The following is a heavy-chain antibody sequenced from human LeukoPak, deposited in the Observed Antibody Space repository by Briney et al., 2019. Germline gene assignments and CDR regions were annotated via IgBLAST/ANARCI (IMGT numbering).Heavy chain of an antibody. CDR2: IYYSGST. CDR3: ARQGSSSWSLLGC. D-gene: IGHD6-13*01. V-gene: IGHV4-59*08. Sequence: SETLSLTCTVSGGSISSHYWSWIRQPPGKGLEWIGYIYYSGSTNYNPSLKSRVTISVDTSKNQFSLKLSSVTAADTAVYYCARQGSSSWSLLGCWGQGTLVTVSS. CDR1: GGSISSHY. J-gene: IGHJ4*02.